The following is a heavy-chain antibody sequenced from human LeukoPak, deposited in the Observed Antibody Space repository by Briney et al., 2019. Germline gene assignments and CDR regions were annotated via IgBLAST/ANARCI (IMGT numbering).Heavy chain of an antibody. CDR1: GYTFSRYW. V-gene: IGHV5-51*01. CDR2: IYPGDSNT. J-gene: IGHJ4*02. D-gene: IGHD2-2*01. Sequence: ESLKISCKASGYTFSRYWIDWVRQMPGKGLEWMGNIYPGDSNTRYSPSFQGQVTISVDRSITTAYLEWSSLKASDAAMYFCARQPRKYGPSDYWGQGTLVSVSS. CDR3: ARQPRKYGPSDY.